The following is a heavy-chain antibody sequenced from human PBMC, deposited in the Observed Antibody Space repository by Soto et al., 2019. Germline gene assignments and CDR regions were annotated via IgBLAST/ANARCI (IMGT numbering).Heavy chain of an antibody. CDR3: ARDLRDSSGWYKASSNWFDP. Sequence: SVKVSCKASGGTFSSYAISWVRQAPGQGLEWMGGIIPIFGTANYAQKFQGRVTITADESTSTAYMELSSLRSEDTAVYYCARDLRDSSGWYKASSNWFDPWGQGTLVTVSS. V-gene: IGHV1-69*13. CDR1: GGTFSSYA. D-gene: IGHD6-19*01. J-gene: IGHJ5*02. CDR2: IIPIFGTA.